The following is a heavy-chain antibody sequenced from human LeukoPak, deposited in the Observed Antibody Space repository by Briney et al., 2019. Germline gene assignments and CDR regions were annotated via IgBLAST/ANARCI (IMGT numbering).Heavy chain of an antibody. CDR2: IYYSGST. V-gene: IGHV4-59*01. CDR1: GGSISSYY. D-gene: IGHD6-6*01. J-gene: IGHJ6*02. CDR3: ARSGSYSSSSPPYYYGMDV. Sequence: PSETLSLTCTVSGGSISSYYWSWIRQPPGKGLEWIGYIYYSGSTNYNPSLKSRVTISVDTSKSQFSLKLSSVTAADTAVYYCARSGSYSSSSPPYYYGMDVWGQGTTVTVSS.